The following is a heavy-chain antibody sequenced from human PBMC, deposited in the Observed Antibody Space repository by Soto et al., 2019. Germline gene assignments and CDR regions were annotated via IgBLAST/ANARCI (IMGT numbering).Heavy chain of an antibody. CDR2: INHSGST. J-gene: IGHJ6*02. V-gene: IGHV4-34*01. CDR1: GGSFSGYY. D-gene: IGHD3-9*01. Sequence: PSETLSLTCAVYGGSFSGYYWSWIRQPPGKGLEWIGEINHSGSTNYNPSLKSRVTISVDTSKNQFSLKLSSVTAADTAVYYCARGYGLVRYYYYGMDVWGQGTTVTVSS. CDR3: ARGYGLVRYYYYGMDV.